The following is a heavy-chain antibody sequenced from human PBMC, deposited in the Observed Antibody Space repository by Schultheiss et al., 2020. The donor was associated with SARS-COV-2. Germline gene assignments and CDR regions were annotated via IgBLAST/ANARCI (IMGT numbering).Heavy chain of an antibody. CDR1: GGSISSSNW. D-gene: IGHD3-16*01. J-gene: IGHJ4*02. V-gene: IGHV4-4*02. Sequence: SETLSLTCAVSGGSISSSNWWSWVRQPPGKGLEWIGSIYYTGSAYDNPSLKSRVAMSIDTSRNQFSLKLHSVTAADTAVYYCAREGFDPDGGAVPLDYWGQGTLVTVSS. CDR3: AREGFDPDGGAVPLDY. CDR2: IYYTGSA.